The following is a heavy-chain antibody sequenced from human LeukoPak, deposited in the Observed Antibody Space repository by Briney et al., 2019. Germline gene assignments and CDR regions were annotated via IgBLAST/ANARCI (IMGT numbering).Heavy chain of an antibody. J-gene: IGHJ5*02. CDR3: AGGRSSSWYRRWFDP. CDR2: MNPNSGNT. V-gene: IGHV1-8*01. CDR1: GYTFTSYD. Sequence: GASVKVSCKASGYTFTSYDINWVRQATGQGLEWMGWMNPNSGNTGYAQKFQGRVTMTRNTSISTAYMELSSLRSEDTAVYYCAGGRSSSWYRRWFDPWGQGTLVTVSS. D-gene: IGHD6-13*01.